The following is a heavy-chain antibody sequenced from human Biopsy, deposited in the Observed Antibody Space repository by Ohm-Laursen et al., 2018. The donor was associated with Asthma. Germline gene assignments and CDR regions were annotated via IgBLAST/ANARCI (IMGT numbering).Heavy chain of an antibody. Sequence: SVKVSCKASGGTFSRYAISWVRQAPGQGLEWMGGIIPIFGTANYARKFQGRVTITADESTSTAYMELSSLRSEDTAVYYCARDPHNSYLAPLRTKFNYYYYGMDVWGQGTTVTVSS. CDR1: GGTFSRYA. V-gene: IGHV1-69*13. J-gene: IGHJ6*02. CDR3: ARDPHNSYLAPLRTKFNYYYYGMDV. D-gene: IGHD1-7*01. CDR2: IIPIFGTA.